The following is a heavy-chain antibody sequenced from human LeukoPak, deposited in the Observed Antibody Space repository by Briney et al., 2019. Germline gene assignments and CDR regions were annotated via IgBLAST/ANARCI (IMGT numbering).Heavy chain of an antibody. CDR3: ARAINWNDVANWFDP. CDR1: GGTFSSYA. V-gene: IGHV1-69*01. D-gene: IGHD1-20*01. Sequence: SVKVSCKASGGTFSSYAISWVRQAPGQGLEWMGGIIPTFGTANYAQKFQGRVTITADESTSTAYMELSSLRSEDTAVYYCARAINWNDVANWFDPWGQGTLVTVSS. J-gene: IGHJ5*02. CDR2: IIPTFGTA.